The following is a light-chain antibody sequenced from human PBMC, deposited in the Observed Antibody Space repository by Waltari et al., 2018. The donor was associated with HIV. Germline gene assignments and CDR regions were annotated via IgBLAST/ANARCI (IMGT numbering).Light chain of an antibody. V-gene: IGKV3D-15*01. CDR3: QQYYKWPPT. CDR2: GAS. Sequence: EIVMTQSPATLSVSPGERATLSCRASQSVSSKLAWYQQKPGQAPRLLIYGASTRSTGIPGRFSGSESGTEFILTISSLQSEDCAVYYCQQYYKWPPTFGQGTRLEIK. J-gene: IGKJ5*01. CDR1: QSVSSK.